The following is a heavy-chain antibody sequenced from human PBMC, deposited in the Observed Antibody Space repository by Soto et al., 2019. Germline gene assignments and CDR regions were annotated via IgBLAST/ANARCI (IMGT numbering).Heavy chain of an antibody. CDR1: GFTVSSNY. J-gene: IGHJ3*02. CDR2: IYSGGST. D-gene: IGHD3-10*01. CDR3: ARGKRMVRGVQGGAFDI. Sequence: LRLSCAASGFTVSSNYMSWVRQAPGKGLEWVSVIYSGGSTYYADSVKGRFTISRDNSKNTLYLQMNSLRAEDTAVYYCARGKRMVRGVQGGAFDIWGQGTMVTVSS. V-gene: IGHV3-66*01.